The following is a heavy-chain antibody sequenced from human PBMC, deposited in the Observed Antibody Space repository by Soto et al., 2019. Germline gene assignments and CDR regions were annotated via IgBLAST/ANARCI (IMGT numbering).Heavy chain of an antibody. Sequence: SETLSLTCTVSGASISNYYWSWIRQPPGKGLEWIGYIYYSGSTNYNPSLKSRVTMSLDTSKNQFSLKLNSVTAADTAVYYCARGAEYSGYYFGFWAQGTLVTVSS. CDR1: GASISNYY. D-gene: IGHD5-12*01. V-gene: IGHV4-59*01. CDR2: IYYSGST. CDR3: ARGAEYSGYYFGF. J-gene: IGHJ4*02.